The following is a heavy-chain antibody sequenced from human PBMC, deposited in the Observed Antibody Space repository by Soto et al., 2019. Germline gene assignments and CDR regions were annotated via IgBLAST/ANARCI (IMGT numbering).Heavy chain of an antibody. Sequence: ASVKVSCKVSGYTLTELSMHWVRQAPGKGLEWMGGFDPEDGETIYAQKFQGRVTMTEDTSTDTAYMELSSLRSEDTAVYYCATVPKSGYAPFPYYYYMDVWGKGTTVTVSS. CDR2: FDPEDGET. J-gene: IGHJ6*03. CDR1: GYTLTELS. D-gene: IGHD5-12*01. V-gene: IGHV1-24*01. CDR3: ATVPKSGYAPFPYYYYMDV.